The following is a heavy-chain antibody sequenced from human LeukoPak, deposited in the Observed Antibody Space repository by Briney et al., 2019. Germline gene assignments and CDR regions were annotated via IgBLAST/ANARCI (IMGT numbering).Heavy chain of an antibody. CDR1: GDSISSYY. J-gene: IGHJ6*02. V-gene: IGHV4-59*01. D-gene: IGHD3-10*01. CDR3: ARDGVGVRGVDYYYGMDV. Sequence: SETLSLTCTVSGDSISSYYWSWIRQPPGKGLEWMGYIYDSGSANYNPSLESGVTISVATSKNQCSLKLSSVAAAERAVYYCARDGVGVRGVDYYYGMDVWGQGSTVTVSS. CDR2: IYDSGSA.